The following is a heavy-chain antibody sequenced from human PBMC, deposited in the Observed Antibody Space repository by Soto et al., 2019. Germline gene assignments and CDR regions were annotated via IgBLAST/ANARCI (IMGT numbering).Heavy chain of an antibody. J-gene: IGHJ4*02. V-gene: IGHV3-21*01. D-gene: IGHD1-1*01. Sequence: GGTLRLSCAASGFTFSSYSMNWIRQAPGKGLEWVLSISSSSSSIYYADSVKSRFTISRDNAKNSLYLQMNRLRAEDTAVYYCARDYRYSADYWGQGTLVTVSS. CDR3: ARDYRYSADY. CDR2: ISSSSSSI. CDR1: GFTFSSYS.